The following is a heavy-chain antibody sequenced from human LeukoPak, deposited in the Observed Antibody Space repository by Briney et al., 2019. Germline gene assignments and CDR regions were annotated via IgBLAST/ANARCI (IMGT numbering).Heavy chain of an antibody. CDR1: GYTFTSYG. D-gene: IGHD3-10*01. V-gene: IGHV1-69*06. Sequence: GASVKVSCKASGYTFTSYGISWVRQAPGQGLEWMGGIIPIFGTANYAQKFQGRVTITADKSTSTAYMELSSLRSEDTAVYYCAAVNITMVRGVIVGLDYWGQGTLVTVSS. J-gene: IGHJ4*02. CDR3: AAVNITMVRGVIVGLDY. CDR2: IIPIFGTA.